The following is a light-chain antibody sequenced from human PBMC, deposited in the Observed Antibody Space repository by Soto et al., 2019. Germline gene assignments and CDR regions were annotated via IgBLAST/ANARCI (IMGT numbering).Light chain of an antibody. CDR2: QVS. V-gene: IGLV2-14*01. CDR3: LSYTASSTFG. CDR1: SSDIGAYNS. J-gene: IGLJ1*01. Sequence: QSVLTQPAAGSGSPGQSITISCTGTSSDIGAYNSVSWYQHHPGKAPKLIVFQVSFRPSAVSDRFSGSKSDNTASLTISGLQTEDEADYYCLSYTASSTFGFGTGTKVTVL.